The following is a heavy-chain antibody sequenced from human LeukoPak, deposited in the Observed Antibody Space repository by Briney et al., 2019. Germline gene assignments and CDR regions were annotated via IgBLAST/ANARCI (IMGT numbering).Heavy chain of an antibody. D-gene: IGHD3-10*01. CDR3: ARDLMVRGAYGINYYHGMDL. CDR1: GFTFRSYY. V-gene: IGHV3-21*01. J-gene: IGHJ6*02. CDR2: FSATSSYI. Sequence: SGGSLSLSCAASGFTFRSYYVIWVRRAPGKGLGGVCSFSATSSYISYADSVKGRFAIPRDYAKHSLYPHMNSVRAEDRAVYYCARDLMVRGAYGINYYHGMDLWGQGTTVTVSS.